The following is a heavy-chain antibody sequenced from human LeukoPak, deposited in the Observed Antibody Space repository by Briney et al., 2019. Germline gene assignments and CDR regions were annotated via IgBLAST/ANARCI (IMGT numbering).Heavy chain of an antibody. CDR1: GGSISSSNW. J-gene: IGHJ3*02. CDR3: AKSNGYGLIDI. D-gene: IGHD3-10*01. CDR2: IYHSGST. V-gene: IGHV4-4*02. Sequence: SGTLFLTCAVSGGSISSSNWWSWVRQPPGKGLEWIGEIYHSGSTNYNPSLKSRVTISLDTSRNQFSLKLNSVTAADTAVYYCAKSNGYGLIDIWGQGTMVTVSS.